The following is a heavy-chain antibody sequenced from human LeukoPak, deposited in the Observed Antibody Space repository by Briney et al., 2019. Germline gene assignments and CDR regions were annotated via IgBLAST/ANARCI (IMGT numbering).Heavy chain of an antibody. V-gene: IGHV3-23*01. D-gene: IGHD3-10*01. J-gene: IGHJ4*02. CDR1: GFTLSNYA. CDR2: LSGSGGTI. Sequence: GGSLRLSCEASGFTLSNYAMSWVRQAPGKGLEWVSTLSGSGGTIYYADSVKGRFTISRDNSKNTLYLQMNSLGAEDTAVYYCGKGGYYGSGSYSNTPFDYWGQGTLVTVSS. CDR3: GKGGYYGSGSYSNTPFDY.